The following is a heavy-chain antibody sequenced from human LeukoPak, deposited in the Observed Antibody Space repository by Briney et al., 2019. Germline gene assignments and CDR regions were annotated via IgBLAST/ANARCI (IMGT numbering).Heavy chain of an antibody. CDR3: AVYDYVWGSYRSD. Sequence: ASVKVSCKASGYTFTSHGITWVRQAPGQGLEWVGWINAYNGHTNYAQKLQGRVTMTTDTSTSTAYMELRSLRSDDTAVYYCAVYDYVWGSYRSDWGQGTLVTVSS. D-gene: IGHD3-16*02. CDR1: GYTFTSHG. CDR2: INAYNGHT. V-gene: IGHV1-18*01. J-gene: IGHJ4*02.